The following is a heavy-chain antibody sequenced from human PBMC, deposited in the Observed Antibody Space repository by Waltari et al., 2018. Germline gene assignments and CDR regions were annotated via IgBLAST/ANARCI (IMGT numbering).Heavy chain of an antibody. Sequence: QVQLVQSGAEVKKPGSSVKVSCKASGGTFSSYAISWVRQAPGQGLEWMGGISPIFGTANYAQKCKGRGTITADKSTSTAYMELSSLRSEDTAVYYCARLSAITSAFDIWGQGTMVTVSS. J-gene: IGHJ3*02. CDR1: GGTFSSYA. CDR2: ISPIFGTA. D-gene: IGHD3-10*01. CDR3: ARLSAITSAFDI. V-gene: IGHV1-69*14.